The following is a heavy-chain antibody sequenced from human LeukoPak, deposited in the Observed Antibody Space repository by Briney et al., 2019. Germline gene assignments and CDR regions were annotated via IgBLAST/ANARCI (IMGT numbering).Heavy chain of an antibody. V-gene: IGHV3-30*03. CDR3: ASGGYCSGGNCQGTLFHN. CDR2: ISYDGSNK. D-gene: IGHD2-15*01. J-gene: IGHJ4*02. Sequence: SGGSLRLSCAASGFTFSSYGMHWVRQAPGKGLEWVAVISYDGSNKYYADSVKGRFTISRDNSKNMLYLQMNSLRAEDTAVYYCASGGYCSGGNCQGTLFHNWGQGILVTVSS. CDR1: GFTFSSYG.